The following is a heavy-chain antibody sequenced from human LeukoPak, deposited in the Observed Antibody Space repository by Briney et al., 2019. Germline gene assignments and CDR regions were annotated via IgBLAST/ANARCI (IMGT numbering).Heavy chain of an antibody. V-gene: IGHV4-59*01. J-gene: IGHJ3*02. CDR1: GGSISSYY. CDR3: ARDQGSGSYNLDALDI. CDR2: IYYSGST. Sequence: PSETLSLTCTVSGGSISSYYWSWIRQPPGKGLEWIGYIYYSGSTNYNPSLRSRVTISVDTSKNQFSLKVRSVTAADTAVYYCARDQGSGSYNLDALDIWGQGTMVTVSS. D-gene: IGHD1-26*01.